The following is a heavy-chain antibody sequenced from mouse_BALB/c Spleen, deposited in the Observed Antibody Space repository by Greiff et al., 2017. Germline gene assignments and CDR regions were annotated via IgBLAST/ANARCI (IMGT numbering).Heavy chain of an antibody. CDR3: ARWEYDPWFAY. D-gene: IGHD2-14*01. Sequence: QVQLQQSGAELARPGASVKLSCKASGYTFTDYYINWVKQRTGQGLEWIGEIYPGSGNTYYNEKFKGKATLTADKSSSTAYMQLSSLTSEDSAVYFCARWEYDPWFAYWGQGTLVTVSA. CDR1: GYTFTDYY. J-gene: IGHJ3*01. CDR2: IYPGSGNT. V-gene: IGHV1-77*01.